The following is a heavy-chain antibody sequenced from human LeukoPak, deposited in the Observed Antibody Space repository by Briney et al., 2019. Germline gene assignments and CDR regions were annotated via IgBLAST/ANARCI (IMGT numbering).Heavy chain of an antibody. CDR2: IYTSGST. J-gene: IGHJ4*02. Sequence: SETLSLTCTVSGGSISSYYWSWIQQPAGKGLEWIGRIYTSGSTNYNPSLKSRVTMSVDTSKNQFSLKLSSVTAADTAVYYCARDPSSSWYLFDYWGQGTLVTVSS. D-gene: IGHD6-13*01. CDR3: ARDPSSSWYLFDY. CDR1: GGSISSYY. V-gene: IGHV4-4*07.